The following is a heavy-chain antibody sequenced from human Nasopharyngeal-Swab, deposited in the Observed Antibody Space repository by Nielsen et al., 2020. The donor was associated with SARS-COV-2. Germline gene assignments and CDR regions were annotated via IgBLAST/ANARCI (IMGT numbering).Heavy chain of an antibody. J-gene: IGHJ3*02. CDR2: IWYDGSYK. CDR1: GFTLSSHG. D-gene: IGHD1-26*01. Sequence: GESLKISCAASGFTLSSHGMHWVRQAPGKGLEWVAVIWYDGSYKYYVDSVKGRFTISRDNSMNTLYLQMNSLRAEDTAVYYCARYLGAMNSFDIWGQGTMVTVSS. CDR3: ARYLGAMNSFDI. V-gene: IGHV3-33*01.